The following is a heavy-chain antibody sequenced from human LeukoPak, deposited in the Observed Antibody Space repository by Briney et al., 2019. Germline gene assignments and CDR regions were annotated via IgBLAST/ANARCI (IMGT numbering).Heavy chain of an antibody. CDR1: GFTFSSYW. Sequence: PGGSLRLSCAASGFTFSSYWMRWVRQAPGKGLEGVANIKNDGSEEYYVDSVKGRFTISRDNAKNSLFLQMNGLTVEDTAVYYCARAIRGSAVDTGDRWGQGTLVTVSS. V-gene: IGHV3-7*01. J-gene: IGHJ4*02. D-gene: IGHD3-10*01. CDR3: ARAIRGSAVDTGDR. CDR2: IKNDGSEE.